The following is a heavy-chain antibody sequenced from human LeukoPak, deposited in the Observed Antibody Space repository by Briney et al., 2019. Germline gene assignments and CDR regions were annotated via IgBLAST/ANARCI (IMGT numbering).Heavy chain of an antibody. Sequence: ASVKVSCKASGYTFSGYYMHWVRQAPGQGLEWMGWINPDSGGTNYGQNFQGRVTLTRDTAINTAYMELSRLRSDDTAVYYCARERFYSSGSKSNRVDYWGQGTLVTVSS. V-gene: IGHV1-2*02. CDR3: ARERFYSSGSKSNRVDY. CDR2: INPDSGGT. D-gene: IGHD6-19*01. CDR1: GYTFSGYY. J-gene: IGHJ4*02.